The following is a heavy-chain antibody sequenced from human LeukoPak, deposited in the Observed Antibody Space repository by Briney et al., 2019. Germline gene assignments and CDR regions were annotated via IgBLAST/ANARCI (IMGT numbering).Heavy chain of an antibody. Sequence: SETLSLTCTVSGGSISSYYWSWIRQPPGKGLEWIGYIYYSGSTNYNPSLKSRVTISVDTSKNQFSLKLSSVTAADTAVYYCARAERDGYIRYWAQGTLVTVSS. CDR3: ARAERDGYIRY. V-gene: IGHV4-59*01. D-gene: IGHD5-24*01. J-gene: IGHJ4*02. CDR1: GGSISSYY. CDR2: IYYSGST.